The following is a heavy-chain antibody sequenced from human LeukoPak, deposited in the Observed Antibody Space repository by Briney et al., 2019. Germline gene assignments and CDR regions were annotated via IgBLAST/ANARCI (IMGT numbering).Heavy chain of an antibody. CDR2: IYHSGST. V-gene: IGHV4-30-2*01. Sequence: SQTPSLTCAVSGGSISSGGYSWSWIRQPPGKGLEWIGYIYHSGSTYYNPSLKSRVTISVDRSKNQFSLKLYSVTAADTAVYYCARVYGDYVGAFDIWGQGTVVTVSS. CDR1: GGSISSGGYS. CDR3: ARVYGDYVGAFDI. J-gene: IGHJ3*02. D-gene: IGHD4-17*01.